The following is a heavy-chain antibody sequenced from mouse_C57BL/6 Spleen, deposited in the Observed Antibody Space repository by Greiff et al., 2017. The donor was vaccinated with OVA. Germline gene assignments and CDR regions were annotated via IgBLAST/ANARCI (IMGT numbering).Heavy chain of an antibody. CDR2: INPYNGGT. D-gene: IGHD2-3*01. CDR1: GYTFTDYY. CDR3: AREGADGYYVRLFDY. J-gene: IGHJ2*01. V-gene: IGHV1-19*01. Sequence: EVQLQQSGPVLVKPGASVKMSCKASGYTFTDYYMNWVKQSHGKSLEWIGVINPYNGGTSYNQKFKGKATLTVDTSSSTAYMELNSLTSEDSAVYYCAREGADGYYVRLFDYWGQGTTLTVSS.